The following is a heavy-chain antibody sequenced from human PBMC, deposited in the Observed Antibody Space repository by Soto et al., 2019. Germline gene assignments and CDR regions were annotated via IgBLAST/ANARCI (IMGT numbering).Heavy chain of an antibody. V-gene: IGHV3-23*01. D-gene: IGHD3-10*01. CDR3: ASSSGDLDVYGMDI. J-gene: IGHJ6*02. CDR2: VTGGGHTT. CDR1: GFTFSRYA. Sequence: EAQLLESGGGLVQPGGSLRLTCATSGFTFSRYAMSWVRQAPGKGLEWVSTVTGGGHTTYNADSGNGRFTISRDNSKNTLYLQMNTRRAEDTAIYYCASSSGDLDVYGMDIWGPGTEVSVSS.